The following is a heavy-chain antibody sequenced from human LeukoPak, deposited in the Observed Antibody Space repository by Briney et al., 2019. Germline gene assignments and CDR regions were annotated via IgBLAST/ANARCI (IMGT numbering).Heavy chain of an antibody. D-gene: IGHD3-10*01. CDR3: AKREPALWFGELSTHNYFDY. CDR1: GFTFSSYA. V-gene: IGHV3-23*01. Sequence: GGSLRLSCAASGFTFSSYAMSWVRQAPGKGLEWVSAISGSGGSTYYADSVRGRFTISRDNSKNTLYLQMNSLRAEDTAVYYCAKREPALWFGELSTHNYFDYWGQGTLVTVSS. CDR2: ISGSGGST. J-gene: IGHJ4*02.